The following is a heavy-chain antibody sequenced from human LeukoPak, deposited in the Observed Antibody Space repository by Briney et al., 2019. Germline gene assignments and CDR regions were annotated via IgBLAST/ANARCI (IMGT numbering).Heavy chain of an antibody. J-gene: IGHJ4*02. Sequence: GASVKVSFKASGGTFSSYAISWVRQAPGQGLEWMGGIIPIFGTANYAQKFQGRVTITADESTSTAYMELSSLRSEDTAVYYCARVDPQWELHFDYWGQGTLVTVSS. CDR3: ARVDPQWELHFDY. CDR2: IIPIFGTA. CDR1: GGTFSSYA. V-gene: IGHV1-69*13. D-gene: IGHD1-26*01.